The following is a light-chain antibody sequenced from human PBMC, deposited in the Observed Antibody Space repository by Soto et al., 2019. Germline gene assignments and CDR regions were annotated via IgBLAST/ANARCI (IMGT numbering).Light chain of an antibody. CDR2: GAS. CDR3: QQYGSSPYT. Sequence: EIVLTQSPGTLSLSPGERATLSCRASQSVTSSYLAWYQEKPGQAPRLLIYGASRRATDIPDRFTGSGSGTDFTLTISRLEPEDFAMYFCQQYGSSPYTFGRGTKVDIK. CDR1: QSVTSSY. V-gene: IGKV3-20*01. J-gene: IGKJ2*01.